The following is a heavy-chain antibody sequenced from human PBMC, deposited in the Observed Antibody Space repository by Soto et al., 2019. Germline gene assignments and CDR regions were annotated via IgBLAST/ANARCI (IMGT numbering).Heavy chain of an antibody. J-gene: IGHJ6*02. D-gene: IGHD3-16*02. CDR2: IVPSLDTT. CDR3: ARSPQPRYTADPYAVDV. V-gene: IGHV1-69*11. CDR1: GGTFSSSG. Sequence: QVHLVQSGTEVKKPGSSVKVSCKASGGTFSSSGFSWVRQAPGQGLEWMGMIVPSLDTTNYAQKFQARVTITADEVTSTAYMELRSLRSEDPAVYYCARSPQPRYTADPYAVDVWGQGTRLIVSS.